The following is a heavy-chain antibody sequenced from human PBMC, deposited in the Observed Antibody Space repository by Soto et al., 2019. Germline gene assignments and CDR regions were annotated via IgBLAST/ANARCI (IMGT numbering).Heavy chain of an antibody. CDR3: AKSLIVVVPAAVKKICCFDY. CDR1: GFTFSSYA. V-gene: IGHV3-23*01. CDR2: ISGSGGST. D-gene: IGHD2-2*01. Sequence: GGSLRLSCAASGFTFSSYAMSWVRQTPGKGLEWVSAISGSGGSTYYADSVKGRFTISRDNSKNTLYLQMNSLRAEDTAVYYCAKSLIVVVPAAVKKICCFDYWGQGTLVTVSS. J-gene: IGHJ4*02.